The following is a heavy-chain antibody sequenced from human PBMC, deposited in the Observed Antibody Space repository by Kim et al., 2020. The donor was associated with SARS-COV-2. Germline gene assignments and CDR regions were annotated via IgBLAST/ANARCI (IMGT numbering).Heavy chain of an antibody. V-gene: IGHV3-53*01. Sequence: STNAGNGRFTIARDNSKNTLYLQMNSLRAEDTAVYYCARGERDGYNFDDWGQGTLVTVSS. J-gene: IGHJ4*02. CDR3: ARGERDGYNFDD. D-gene: IGHD5-12*01.